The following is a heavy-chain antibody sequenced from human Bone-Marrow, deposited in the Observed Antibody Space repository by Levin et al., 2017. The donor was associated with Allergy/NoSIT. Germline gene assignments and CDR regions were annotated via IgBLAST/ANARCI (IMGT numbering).Heavy chain of an antibody. V-gene: IGHV3-43*01. D-gene: IGHD5-12*01. CDR1: GFIFDDYT. Sequence: PGGSLRLSCAASGFIFDDYTMHWVRQGPGKGLEWVSLITRDGHTSVYADSVRGRFTISRDNSRNSLYLQMNSLRTDDTAFYYCAKDRVSRYSDYDLTKWGQGTLVTVSS. CDR3: AKDRVSRYSDYDLTK. J-gene: IGHJ4*02. CDR2: ITRDGHTS.